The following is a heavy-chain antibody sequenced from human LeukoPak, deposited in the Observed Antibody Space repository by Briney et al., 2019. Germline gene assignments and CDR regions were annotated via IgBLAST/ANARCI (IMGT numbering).Heavy chain of an antibody. J-gene: IGHJ4*02. CDR1: GFTFSSYS. D-gene: IGHD1-20*01. V-gene: IGHV3-48*04. Sequence: PGGSLRLSCAASGFTFSSYSMNWVRQARGKGLEWVSYISSSSSTIYYADSVKGRFTISRDNAKNSLYLQMNSLRAEDTAVYYCARLMDNWNDKYYFDYWGQGTLVTVSS. CDR3: ARLMDNWNDKYYFDY. CDR2: ISSSSSTI.